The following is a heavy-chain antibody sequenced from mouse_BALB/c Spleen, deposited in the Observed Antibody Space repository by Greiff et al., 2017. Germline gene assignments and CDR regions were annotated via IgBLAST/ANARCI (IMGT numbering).Heavy chain of an antibody. J-gene: IGHJ3*01. V-gene: IGHV5-12-1*01. Sequence: EVMLVESGGGLVKPGGSLKLSCAASGFAFSSYDMSWVRQTPEKRLEWVAYISSGGGSTYYPDTVKGRFTISRDNAKNTLYLQMSSLKSEDTAMYYCARLGGNYAWFAYWGQGTLVTVSA. D-gene: IGHD2-1*01. CDR1: GFAFSSYD. CDR3: ARLGGNYAWFAY. CDR2: ISSGGGST.